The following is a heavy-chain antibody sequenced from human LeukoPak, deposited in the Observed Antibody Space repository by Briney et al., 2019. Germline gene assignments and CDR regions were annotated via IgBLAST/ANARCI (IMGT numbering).Heavy chain of an antibody. CDR1: GFTFSSYS. CDR2: ISSSSSCI. D-gene: IGHD5-12*01. J-gene: IGHJ6*03. Sequence: GGSLRLSCAASGFTFSSYSMNRVRQAPGKGLEWVSSISSSSSCIFYADSVKGRFTISRDNAKNSLYLQVNSLRAEDTAIYYCARDLVGSITMDVWGKGTTVTVSS. CDR3: ARDLVGSITMDV. V-gene: IGHV3-21*01.